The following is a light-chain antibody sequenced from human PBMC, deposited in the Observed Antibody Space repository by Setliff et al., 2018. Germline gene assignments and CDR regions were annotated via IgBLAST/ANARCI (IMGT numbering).Light chain of an antibody. J-gene: IGLJ2*01. Sequence: QSALAQPASVSGSPGQSITISCTGTSSDVGGYNYVSWYQQHPGKAPKLMIYDVNNRPSGVSNRFSGSKPGNTASLTISGLQAEDEADYYCSSYTSSSTLVFGGGTKVTVL. V-gene: IGLV2-14*03. CDR2: DVN. CDR3: SSYTSSSTLV. CDR1: SSDVGGYNY.